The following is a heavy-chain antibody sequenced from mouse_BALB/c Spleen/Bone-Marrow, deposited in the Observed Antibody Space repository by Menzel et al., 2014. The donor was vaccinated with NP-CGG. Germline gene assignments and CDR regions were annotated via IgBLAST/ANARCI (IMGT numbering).Heavy chain of an antibody. Sequence: VQGVESGPGLVQPSQSLSITCTVSGFSLSSYGVHWVRQSPGKGLEWLGVIWRGGSTDYNAAFMSRLSITKDNSKSQVFFKMNSLQADDTATYYCAKNGNWYFDVWGAGTTVTVSS. D-gene: IGHD1-1*02. J-gene: IGHJ1*01. CDR1: GFSLSSYG. CDR2: IWRGGST. V-gene: IGHV2-5*01. CDR3: AKNGNWYFDV.